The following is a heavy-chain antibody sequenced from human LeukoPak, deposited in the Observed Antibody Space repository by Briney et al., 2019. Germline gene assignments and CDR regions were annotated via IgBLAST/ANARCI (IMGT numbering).Heavy chain of an antibody. D-gene: IGHD2-15*01. Sequence: PGGSLRLSCAASGFTFSDYYMSWIRQAPGKGLEWVSYISSSSSYTNYADSVKGRFTISRDNAKNSLYLQMNSLRAEDTAVYYCASSRYCSGGSPCRHEFDYWGQGTLVTVSS. CDR3: ASSRYCSGGSPCRHEFDY. V-gene: IGHV3-11*03. J-gene: IGHJ4*02. CDR1: GFTFSDYY. CDR2: ISSSSSYT.